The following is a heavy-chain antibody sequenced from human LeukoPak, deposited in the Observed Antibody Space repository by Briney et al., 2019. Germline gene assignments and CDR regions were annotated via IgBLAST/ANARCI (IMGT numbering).Heavy chain of an antibody. D-gene: IGHD6-6*01. CDR3: ASQGVIAARPLDY. V-gene: IGHV4-30-4*08. J-gene: IGHJ4*02. CDR2: IYYSGST. CDR1: GGSISSGDYH. Sequence: TSETLSLTCTVSGGSISSGDYHWSWIRQPPGKGLEWIGYIYYSGSTYYNPSLKSRVTISVDTSKNQFSLKLSSVTAADTAVYYCASQGVIAARPLDYWGQGTLVTVSS.